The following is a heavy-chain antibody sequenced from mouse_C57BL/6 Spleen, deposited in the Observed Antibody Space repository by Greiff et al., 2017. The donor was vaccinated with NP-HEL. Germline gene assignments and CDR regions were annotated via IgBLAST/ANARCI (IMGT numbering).Heavy chain of an antibody. CDR1: GYTFTDYE. CDR3: TRRGYYDYAFDY. CDR2: IDPETGGT. J-gene: IGHJ2*01. V-gene: IGHV1-15*01. D-gene: IGHD2-4*01. Sequence: QVQLQQSGAELVRPGASVTLSCKASGYTFTDYEMHWVKQTPVHGLEWIGAIDPETGGTAYNQKFKGKAILTADKSSSTAYMELRSLTSEDSAVYYCTRRGYYDYAFDYWGQGTTLTVSS.